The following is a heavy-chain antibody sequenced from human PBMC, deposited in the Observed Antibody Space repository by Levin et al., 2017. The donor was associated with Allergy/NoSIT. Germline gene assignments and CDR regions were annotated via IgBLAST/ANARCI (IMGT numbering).Heavy chain of an antibody. CDR2: INPSGGST. V-gene: IGHV1-46*01. J-gene: IGHJ4*02. CDR3: ARDLTWGEREYYFDY. D-gene: IGHD3-16*01. Sequence: GESLKISCQASGYTFTSYYMHWVRQAPGQGLEWMGIINPSGGSTSYAQKFQGRVTMTRDTSTSTVYMELSSLRSEDTAVYYCARDLTWGEREYYFDYWGQGTLVTVSS. CDR1: GYTFTSYY.